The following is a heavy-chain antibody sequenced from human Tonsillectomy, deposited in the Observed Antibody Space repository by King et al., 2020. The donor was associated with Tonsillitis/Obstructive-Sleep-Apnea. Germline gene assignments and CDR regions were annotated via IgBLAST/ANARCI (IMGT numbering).Heavy chain of an antibody. Sequence: VQLVESGGGLIQSGGSLRLSCAASGFTVSSNYRSLVRQAPGKGLEWVSVIYSGGSTYYAYSVKGRFTNSRDTSKNTLYLQMNSLRAEDTAVYYCARTLGGESQRAFDYWGQGTLVTVSS. CDR3: ARTLGGESQRAFDY. V-gene: IGHV3-53*01. CDR1: GFTVSSNY. J-gene: IGHJ4*02. D-gene: IGHD2-21*01. CDR2: IYSGGST.